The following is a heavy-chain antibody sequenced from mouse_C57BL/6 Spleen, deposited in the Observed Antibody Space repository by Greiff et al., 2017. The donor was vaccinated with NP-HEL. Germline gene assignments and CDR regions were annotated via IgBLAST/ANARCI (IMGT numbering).Heavy chain of an antibody. Sequence: EVQLQQSGPELVKPGASVKISCKASGYSFTGYYMHWVKQSSEKSLEWIGEINPSTGGTSYNQKFKGKATLTVDKSSSTAYMQLKSLTSEDSAVYYCARGPYDYTWFAYWGQGTLVTVSA. V-gene: IGHV1-43*01. J-gene: IGHJ3*01. D-gene: IGHD2-4*01. CDR3: ARGPYDYTWFAY. CDR2: INPSTGGT. CDR1: GYSFTGYY.